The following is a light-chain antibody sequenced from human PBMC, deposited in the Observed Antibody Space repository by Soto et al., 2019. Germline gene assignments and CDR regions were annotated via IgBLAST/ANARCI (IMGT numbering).Light chain of an antibody. CDR3: STWDDSLNGVV. J-gene: IGLJ2*01. Sequence: QSVLTQPPSASGTPGQRVTISCSGSNSNIGSKTVNWYQHLPGTAPKLLIYSNHHRPSGVPDRFSASKSGTSASLAISGLQSEDEADYSCSTWDDSLNGVVFGGGTKLTVL. CDR1: NSNIGSKT. V-gene: IGLV1-44*01. CDR2: SNH.